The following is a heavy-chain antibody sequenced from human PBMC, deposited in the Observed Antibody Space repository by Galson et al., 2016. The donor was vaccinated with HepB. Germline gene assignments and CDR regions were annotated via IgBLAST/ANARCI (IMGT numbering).Heavy chain of an antibody. J-gene: IGHJ4*02. CDR2: ISRSGSDT. Sequence: SLRLSCAASGFTFNDYSLAWIRQAPGKGLEWISYISRSGSDTIYADSVKGRFTISRDNAKKSLYLQMNSLRVEDTAVFYCARVGGEWPLEYLGQGTLVTVSS. CDR1: GFTFNDYS. D-gene: IGHD3-16*01. CDR3: ARVGGEWPLEY. V-gene: IGHV3-11*06.